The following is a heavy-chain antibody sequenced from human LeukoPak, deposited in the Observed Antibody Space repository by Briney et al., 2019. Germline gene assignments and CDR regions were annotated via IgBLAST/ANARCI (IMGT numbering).Heavy chain of an antibody. J-gene: IGHJ5*02. V-gene: IGHV4-39*07. CDR3: ARGSGRSSGSRRKNWFDP. Sequence: PSETLSLTCTVSGGSISTTAYYWGWIRQPPGKGLEWIGSVFYTGNTFYNPSLQSRVTLSVDTSKNQFSLKLNSVTAADTAVYYCARGSGRSSGSRRKNWFDPWGQGTLVTVSS. CDR1: GGSISTTAYY. D-gene: IGHD6-19*01. CDR2: VFYTGNT.